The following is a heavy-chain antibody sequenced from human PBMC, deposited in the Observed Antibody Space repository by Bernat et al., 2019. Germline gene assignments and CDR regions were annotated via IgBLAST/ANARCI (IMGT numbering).Heavy chain of an antibody. V-gene: IGHV3-74*01. CDR3: AKDYRPATVTIDAFDI. CDR2: ISGDGSKT. J-gene: IGHJ3*02. D-gene: IGHD4-17*01. Sequence: LVESGGGLVQPGGSLRLSCTASGFTLSSSWMHWIRQPPGKGPVWASRISGDGSKTSYADSVKGRFTISRDNSKNTLYLQMNSLRAEDTAVYYCAKDYRPATVTIDAFDIWGQGTMVTVSS. CDR1: GFTLSSSW.